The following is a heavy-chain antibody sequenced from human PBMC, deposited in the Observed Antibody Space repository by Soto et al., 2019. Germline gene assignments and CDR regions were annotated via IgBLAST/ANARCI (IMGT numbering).Heavy chain of an antibody. V-gene: IGHV3-23*01. CDR1: GFTFSSYA. D-gene: IGHD6-13*01. Sequence: EVQLLESGGGLVQPGGSLRLSCAASGFTFSSYAMSWVRQAPGKGLEWVSAISGSGGSTYYADSVKGRFTISRDNSKNTLYLQMNSLRAEDTAVYYCAKDRARRAAAGYYFDYWGQVTLVTVSS. CDR2: ISGSGGST. CDR3: AKDRARRAAAGYYFDY. J-gene: IGHJ4*02.